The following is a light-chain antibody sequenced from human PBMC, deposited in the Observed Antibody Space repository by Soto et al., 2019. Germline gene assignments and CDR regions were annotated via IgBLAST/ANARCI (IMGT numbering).Light chain of an antibody. V-gene: IGKV3-20*01. CDR3: QQYGSSPPIT. CDR2: GAD. Sequence: EIVLTQFPDTLSLSPGERATLSCRASQSVRNSYLAWYQQRPGQAPRLLIYGADSRATGIPDRFSGSGSDTDFTLTISRLEPEDFAVYYCQQYGSSPPITFGQGTRLEIK. J-gene: IGKJ5*01. CDR1: QSVRNSY.